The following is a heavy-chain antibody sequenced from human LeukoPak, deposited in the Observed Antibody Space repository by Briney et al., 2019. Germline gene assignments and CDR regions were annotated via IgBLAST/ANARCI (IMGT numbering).Heavy chain of an antibody. J-gene: IGHJ6*02. V-gene: IGHV4-39*01. CDR2: IYYSGST. D-gene: IGHD6-13*01. Sequence: SETLSLTCTVSGGSISSSSYYWGWIRQPPGKGLEWIGSIYYSGSTYYNPSLKSRVTISVDTSKNQFSLKLSSVTAADTAVYYCARRGKNSSGWYPRDYYYYGMDVWGQGTTVTVSS. CDR3: ARRGKNSSGWYPRDYYYYGMDV. CDR1: GGSISSSSYY.